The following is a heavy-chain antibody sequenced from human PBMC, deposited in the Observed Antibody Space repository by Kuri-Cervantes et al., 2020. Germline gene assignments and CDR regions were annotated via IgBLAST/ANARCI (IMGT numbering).Heavy chain of an antibody. CDR1: GGSISSGGYY. Sequence: SETLSLTCTVSGGSISSGGYYWSWIRQHPGKGLEWIGYTYYSGSTYYNPSLKSRVTISVDTSKNQFSLKLSSVTAADTAVYYCARGSRAGLGFYYGMDVWGQGTTVTVSS. CDR2: TYYSGST. CDR3: ARGSRAGLGFYYGMDV. J-gene: IGHJ6*02. D-gene: IGHD6-13*01. V-gene: IGHV4-31*03.